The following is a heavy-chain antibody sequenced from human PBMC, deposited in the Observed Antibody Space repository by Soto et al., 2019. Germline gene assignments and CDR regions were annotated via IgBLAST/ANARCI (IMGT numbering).Heavy chain of an antibody. Sequence: QVQLVQSGAEVKKPGASVKVSCKTSGYTFTSYAMHWVRQAPGQRLEWMGWINAGNGNTKYSQKFQGRVTITRDTSASTAYMELSSLRSEDTAVYYCARDMGPGYSSSWFDYWGQGTLVTVSS. D-gene: IGHD6-13*01. CDR1: GYTFTSYA. CDR2: INAGNGNT. CDR3: ARDMGPGYSSSWFDY. V-gene: IGHV1-3*01. J-gene: IGHJ4*02.